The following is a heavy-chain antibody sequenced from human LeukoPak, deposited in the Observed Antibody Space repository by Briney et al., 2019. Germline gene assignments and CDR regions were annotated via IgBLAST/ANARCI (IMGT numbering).Heavy chain of an antibody. J-gene: IGHJ4*02. V-gene: IGHV4-31*03. D-gene: IGHD6-13*01. Sequence: SQTLSLTCTVSGASITSGGYHWSWIRQHPGKGLEWIGYIHYSGSTYYNPSLKSRVTMSVDTSKNQFSLKLSSVTAADTAVYYCAKDSSTWGNLAGHFDSWGQGTLVTVSS. CDR3: AKDSSTWGNLAGHFDS. CDR2: IHYSGST. CDR1: GASITSGGYH.